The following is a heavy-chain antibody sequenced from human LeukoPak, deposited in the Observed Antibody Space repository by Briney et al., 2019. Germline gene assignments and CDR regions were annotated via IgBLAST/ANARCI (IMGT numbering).Heavy chain of an antibody. J-gene: IGHJ4*02. D-gene: IGHD6-19*01. CDR2: MNPNSGNT. CDR3: ARPSSGSPGFHY. V-gene: IGHV1-8*01. CDR1: GYTFTSYD. Sequence: ASVKVSCKASGYTFTSYDINWVRQATGQGLEWMGWMNPNSGNTGYAQKFQGRVTMTRNTSISTAYMELSSLRSEDTAVYYCARPSSGSPGFHYWGQGTLVTVSS.